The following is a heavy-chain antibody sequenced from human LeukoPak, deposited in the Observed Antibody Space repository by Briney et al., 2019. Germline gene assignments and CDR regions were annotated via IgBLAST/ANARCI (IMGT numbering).Heavy chain of an antibody. D-gene: IGHD2-2*01. Sequence: SETLSLTCTVSGGSISSYYWSWIRQPPEKGLEWIGYMHYSGRTNYNPSLKSRATISIDTSKNQFSLKLSSVAAADTAVYYCARFEYCSSTSCGGYYYYGVDVWGQGTTVTVSS. V-gene: IGHV4-59*01. J-gene: IGHJ6*02. CDR1: GGSISSYY. CDR2: MHYSGRT. CDR3: ARFEYCSSTSCGGYYYYGVDV.